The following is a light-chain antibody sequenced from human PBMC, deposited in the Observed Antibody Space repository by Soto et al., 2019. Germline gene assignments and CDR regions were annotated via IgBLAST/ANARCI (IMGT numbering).Light chain of an antibody. CDR2: AAS. J-gene: IGKJ2*01. Sequence: EIQMTQSPSSLSASVGDRVTITCRASQSISSYLNWYQQKPGKAPKLLIYAASSLQSGVPSRFSGSGSGTDFTLTSSSLQHEDFATYYCQQSYSTPYTFGQGTKLEIK. CDR1: QSISSY. CDR3: QQSYSTPYT. V-gene: IGKV1-39*01.